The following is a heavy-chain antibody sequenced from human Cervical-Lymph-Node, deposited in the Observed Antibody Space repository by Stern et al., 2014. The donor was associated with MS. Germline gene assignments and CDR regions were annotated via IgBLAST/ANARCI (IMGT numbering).Heavy chain of an antibody. CDR1: GYTFTSYY. CDR2: INPSGGST. Sequence: QVQLVQSGAEVKKPGASVKVSCKASGYTFTSYYMHWVRQAPGQGLEWMGIINPSGGSTSYAQKFQGRVTMTRDTSTSTVYMELSSLRSEDTAVYYCAREKKSGWTPYYYYYYGMDVWGQGTTVTVSS. CDR3: AREKKSGWTPYYYYYYGMDV. V-gene: IGHV1-46*01. D-gene: IGHD6-19*01. J-gene: IGHJ6*02.